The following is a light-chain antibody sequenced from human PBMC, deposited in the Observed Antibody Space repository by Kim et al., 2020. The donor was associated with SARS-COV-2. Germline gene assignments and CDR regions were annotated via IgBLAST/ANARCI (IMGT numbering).Light chain of an antibody. CDR2: RDV. CDR1: NIENKK. Sequence: VSVALGQTATITCGANNIENKKVHWYQQKPGQAPVLVIYRDVNRPSGIPERFSGSNSGNAATLTISRVQAGDEADYYCQVWDKTAVFGGGTKLTVL. J-gene: IGLJ2*01. V-gene: IGLV3-9*01. CDR3: QVWDKTAV.